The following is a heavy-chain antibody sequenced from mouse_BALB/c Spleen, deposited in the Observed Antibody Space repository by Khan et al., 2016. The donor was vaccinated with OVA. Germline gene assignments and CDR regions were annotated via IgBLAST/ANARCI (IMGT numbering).Heavy chain of an antibody. CDR2: ISYSGRT. Sequence: DVKLQESGPGLVKPSQSLSLTCTVTGYSITSDYAWNWIRQFPGNKLEWMGYISYSGRTSYTPSLKSRFSVTRDTSKNQFFLQLNSVTTEDTATYYCAMGRTYWGQGTLVTVSA. CDR3: AMGRTY. J-gene: IGHJ3*01. CDR1: GYSITSDYA. D-gene: IGHD4-1*01. V-gene: IGHV3-2*02.